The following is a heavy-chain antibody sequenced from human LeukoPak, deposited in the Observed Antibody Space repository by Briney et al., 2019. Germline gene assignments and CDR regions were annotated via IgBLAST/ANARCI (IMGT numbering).Heavy chain of an antibody. CDR1: GYTFTGYY. Sequence: ASVKVSCKASGYTFTGYYMHWVRQAPGQGLEWMGWINPNSGGTNYAQKFQGRVTMTRDTSISTAYMELSRLRSDDTAVYYCARDPIAAAGTGFDPWGQGTLVTVSS. D-gene: IGHD6-13*01. CDR3: ARDPIAAAGTGFDP. J-gene: IGHJ5*02. CDR2: INPNSGGT. V-gene: IGHV1-2*02.